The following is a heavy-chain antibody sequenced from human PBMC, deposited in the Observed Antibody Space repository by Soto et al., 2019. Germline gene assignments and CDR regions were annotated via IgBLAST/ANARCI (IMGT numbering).Heavy chain of an antibody. Sequence: PGESLKISCKGSGYSFTSYWIGWVRQMPGKGLEWMGIIYPGDSDTRYSPSFQGQVTISADKSISTAYLQWSSLKASDTAMYYCARHAAGEFYYYGMDVWGQGTTVTVSS. J-gene: IGHJ6*02. CDR2: IYPGDSDT. D-gene: IGHD2-15*01. CDR3: ARHAAGEFYYYGMDV. V-gene: IGHV5-51*01. CDR1: GYSFTSYW.